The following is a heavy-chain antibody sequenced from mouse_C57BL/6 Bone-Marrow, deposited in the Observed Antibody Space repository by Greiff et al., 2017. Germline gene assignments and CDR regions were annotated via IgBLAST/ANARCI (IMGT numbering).Heavy chain of an antibody. D-gene: IGHD2-3*01. J-gene: IGHJ1*03. CDR3: ARDYGDGYYGFDV. CDR2: IRNKANGYTT. Sequence: EVKLVESGGGLVQPGGSLSLSCAASGFTFTDYYMSWVRQPPGKALEWLGFIRNKANGYTTEYSASVKGRFTISRDNSPSILYLQMNALGAEDSATYYCARDYGDGYYGFDVWGTGTTVTVSS. CDR1: GFTFTDYY. V-gene: IGHV7-3*01.